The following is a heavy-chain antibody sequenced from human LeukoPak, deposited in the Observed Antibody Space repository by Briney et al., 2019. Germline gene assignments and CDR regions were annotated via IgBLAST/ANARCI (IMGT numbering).Heavy chain of an antibody. D-gene: IGHD3-16*02. V-gene: IGHV4-59*01. CDR2: IYDSGST. CDR1: GGSISSYY. J-gene: IGHJ4*02. CDR3: ARDRSSGSYRYFDY. Sequence: PSETLSLTCTVSGGSISSYYWSWIRQPPGKALEWIGYIYDSGSTNYNPSLKSRVTISVDTSKNQFSLKLRSVTAADTAVYYCARDRSSGSYRYFDYWGQGTLVTVSS.